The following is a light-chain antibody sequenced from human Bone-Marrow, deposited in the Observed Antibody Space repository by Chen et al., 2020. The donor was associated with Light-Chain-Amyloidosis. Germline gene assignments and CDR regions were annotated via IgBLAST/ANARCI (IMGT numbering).Light chain of an antibody. V-gene: IGKV1-39*01. CDR1: HHIENY. CDR2: LSS. J-gene: IGKJ4*02. CDR3: QQSYSLPLT. Sequence: DIRMTQPPSSLSPPVGDKITISCRTSHHIENYLNWYQQKPGAAPKLLIFLSSRLQSGVPSRFSGRGSGTSFTLTIDNLQPEDFATYYCQQSYSLPLTFGGGTKV.